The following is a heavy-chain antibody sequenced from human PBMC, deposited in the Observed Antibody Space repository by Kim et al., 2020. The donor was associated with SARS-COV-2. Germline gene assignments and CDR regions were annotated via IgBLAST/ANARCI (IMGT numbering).Heavy chain of an antibody. CDR2: MNPNSGNT. CDR1: GYTFTSYD. J-gene: IGHJ4*02. CDR3: ARVYYGSGSYLFDY. D-gene: IGHD3-10*01. V-gene: IGHV1-8*01. Sequence: ASVKVSCKASGYTFTSYDINWVRQATGQGLEWMGWMNPNSGNTGYAQKFQGRVTMTRNTSISTAYMELSSLRSEDTAVYYCARVYYGSGSYLFDYWGQGTLVTVSS.